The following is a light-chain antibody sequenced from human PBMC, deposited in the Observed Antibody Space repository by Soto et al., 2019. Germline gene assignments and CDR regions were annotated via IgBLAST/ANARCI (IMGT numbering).Light chain of an antibody. CDR2: EVN. Sequence: QSVLPQHPSASGSSGQSLAISCTGTSSDVGGYNYGSWYQKHPGKAPKLMIDEVNKRPSGVPDRFSGSKSGNTASLTVSGLQAEDEADYYCSSYAGSSNVFGTGTKVTVL. CDR3: SSYAGSSNV. CDR1: SSDVGGYNY. J-gene: IGLJ1*01. V-gene: IGLV2-8*01.